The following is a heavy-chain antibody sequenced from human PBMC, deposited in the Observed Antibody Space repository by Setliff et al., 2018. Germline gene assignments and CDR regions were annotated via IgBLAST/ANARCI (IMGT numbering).Heavy chain of an antibody. J-gene: IGHJ4*02. D-gene: IGHD2-21*02. V-gene: IGHV4-38-2*02. CDR1: GYSISSGYI. CDR2: IGHTGSI. Sequence: PSETLSLTCTVSGYSISSGYIWGWIRQPPGKGLEWVGNIGHTGSINYNPPLRSRPTISRDTSKNQVSLKLNSVTATDTAVYYCARDLGHGGDSDYWGQGIQVTVSS. CDR3: ARDLGHGGDSDY.